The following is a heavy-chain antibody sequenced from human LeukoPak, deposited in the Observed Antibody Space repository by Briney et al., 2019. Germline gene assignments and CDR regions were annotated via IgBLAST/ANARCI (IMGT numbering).Heavy chain of an antibody. D-gene: IGHD6-19*01. V-gene: IGHV3-53*01. Sequence: GGSLRLSCAASGVTVSDAYMSWVRQAPGKGLEWVSVIYSGGSTYYADSVKGRFTISRDNSKNTLYLQMNSLRAEDTAVYYCASLLPSSGWTFDYWGRGTLVTVSS. J-gene: IGHJ4*02. CDR1: GVTVSDAY. CDR3: ASLLPSSGWTFDY. CDR2: IYSGGST.